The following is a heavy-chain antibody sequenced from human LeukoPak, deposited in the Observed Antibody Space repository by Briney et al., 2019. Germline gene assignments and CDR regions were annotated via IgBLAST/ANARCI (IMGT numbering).Heavy chain of an antibody. Sequence: PSETLSLTCTVSGGSISSYYWSWIRQPPGKELEWIGYIYYSGSTNYNPSLKSRVTISVDTSKNQFSLKLSSVTAADTAVYYCARDWCSGGSCYYAFDIWGQGTMVTVSS. V-gene: IGHV4-59*01. J-gene: IGHJ3*02. CDR2: IYYSGST. D-gene: IGHD2-15*01. CDR1: GGSISSYY. CDR3: ARDWCSGGSCYYAFDI.